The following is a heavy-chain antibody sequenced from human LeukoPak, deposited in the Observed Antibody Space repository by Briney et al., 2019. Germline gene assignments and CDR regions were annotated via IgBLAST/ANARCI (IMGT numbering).Heavy chain of an antibody. CDR2: INHSGST. D-gene: IGHD3-22*01. J-gene: IGHJ4*02. CDR1: GGSFSGYY. CDR3: ARGGYYYDSSGSDFDY. Sequence: PSEILSLTCAVYGGSFSGYYWSWIRQPPGKGLEWIGEINHSGSTNYNPSLKSRVTISVDTSKNQFSLKLSSVTAADTAVYYCARGGYYYDSSGSDFDYWGQGTLVTVSS. V-gene: IGHV4-34*01.